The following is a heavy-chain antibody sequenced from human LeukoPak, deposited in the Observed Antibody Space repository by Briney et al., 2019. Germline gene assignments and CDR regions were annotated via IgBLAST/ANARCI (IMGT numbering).Heavy chain of an antibody. CDR3: ARDNKKQQLALDAFDI. D-gene: IGHD6-13*01. V-gene: IGHV1-18*01. J-gene: IGHJ3*02. Sequence: VASVKVSCKASGYTFTSYGISWVRQAPGQGLEWMGWISAYNGNTNYAQKLQGRVTMTTDTSTSTAYMELRSLRSDDTAVYYCARDNKKQQLALDAFDIWGQGTMVTVSS. CDR1: GYTFTSYG. CDR2: ISAYNGNT.